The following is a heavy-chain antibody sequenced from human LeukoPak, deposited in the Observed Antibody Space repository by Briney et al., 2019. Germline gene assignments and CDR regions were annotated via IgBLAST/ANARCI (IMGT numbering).Heavy chain of an antibody. CDR2: IKQDGSEK. CDR3: ARTITYYYGSGPSSYYYYYYMDV. Sequence: QAGGSLRLSCAASGFTFSSYWMSWVRQAPGKGLEWVANIKQDGSEKYYVDSVKGRFTISRDNAKNSLYLQMNSLRAEDTAVYYCARTITYYYGSGPSSYYYYYYMDVWGKGTTVTISS. D-gene: IGHD3-10*01. V-gene: IGHV3-7*01. J-gene: IGHJ6*03. CDR1: GFTFSSYW.